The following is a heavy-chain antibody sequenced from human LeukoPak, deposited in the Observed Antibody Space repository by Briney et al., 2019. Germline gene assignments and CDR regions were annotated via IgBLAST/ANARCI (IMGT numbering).Heavy chain of an antibody. Sequence: SETLSLTCAVYGGSFSGYYWSWIRQPPGKGLEWIGEINHSGSTNYNPSLKSRVTISVDTSKNQFSLKLSSVTAADTAVYYCARWSTVTKAGFDYWGQGTLVTVSS. J-gene: IGHJ4*02. D-gene: IGHD1-7*01. CDR1: GGSFSGYY. V-gene: IGHV4-34*01. CDR3: ARWSTVTKAGFDY. CDR2: INHSGST.